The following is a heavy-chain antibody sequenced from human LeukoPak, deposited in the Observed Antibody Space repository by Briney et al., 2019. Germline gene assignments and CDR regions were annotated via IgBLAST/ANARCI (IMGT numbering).Heavy chain of an antibody. Sequence: PWGSLRLSCAASGFTFSSYAMSWVRQVPGKGLEWVSAISGSGGSTYYADSVKGRFTISRDNSKNTLYLQMNSLRAEDTAVYYCAKDGLRFLEWLAVDAFDIWGQGTMVTVSS. J-gene: IGHJ3*02. CDR3: AKDGLRFLEWLAVDAFDI. D-gene: IGHD3-3*01. CDR2: ISGSGGST. CDR1: GFTFSSYA. V-gene: IGHV3-23*01.